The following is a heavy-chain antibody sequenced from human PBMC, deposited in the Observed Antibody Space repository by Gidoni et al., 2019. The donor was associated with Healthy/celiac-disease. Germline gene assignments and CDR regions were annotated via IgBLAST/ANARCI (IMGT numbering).Heavy chain of an antibody. CDR2: IIPIFGTA. Sequence: QVQLVQSGAEVKKPGSSVKVSCKASGGPFSSYAISWVRQAPGQGLEWMGGIIPIFGTANYAQKFQGRVTITADESTSTAYMELSSLRSEDTAVYYCARVGASYYDSSGYGMDVWGQGTTVTVSS. CDR3: ARVGASYYDSSGYGMDV. D-gene: IGHD3-22*01. J-gene: IGHJ6*02. CDR1: GGPFSSYA. V-gene: IGHV1-69*12.